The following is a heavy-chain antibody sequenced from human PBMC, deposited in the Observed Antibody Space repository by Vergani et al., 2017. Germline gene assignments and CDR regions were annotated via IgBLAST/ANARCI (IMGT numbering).Heavy chain of an antibody. CDR1: GFTFSSYG. CDR2: IWYDGSNK. V-gene: IGHV3-33*06. J-gene: IGHJ4*02. CDR3: AKDFVAVAGDY. Sequence: QVQLVESGGGVVQPGRSLRLSCAASGFTFSSYGMHWVRQAPGKGLEWVAVIWYDGSNKYYADSVKGRFTISRDNSKNTLYLQMNSLRAEDTAVYYCAKDFVAVAGDYWGQGTLVTVSS. D-gene: IGHD6-19*01.